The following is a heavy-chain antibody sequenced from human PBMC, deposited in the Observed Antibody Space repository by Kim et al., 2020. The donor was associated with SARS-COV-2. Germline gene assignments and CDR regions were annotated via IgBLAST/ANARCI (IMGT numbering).Heavy chain of an antibody. CDR1: GGSISTTTYS. D-gene: IGHD6-19*01. CDR3: ATRGGSGWGGGDYYLDY. V-gene: IGHV4-39*01. CDR2: ISYSGST. J-gene: IGHJ4*02. Sequence: SETLSLTCTVSGGSISTTTYSWGWIRQPPGKGLESIGSISYSGSTYYNPSLKSRVTISLDTSKNQFSLKLTSVTAADTAVYYCATRGGSGWGGGDYYLDYWGQGTLVTVSP.